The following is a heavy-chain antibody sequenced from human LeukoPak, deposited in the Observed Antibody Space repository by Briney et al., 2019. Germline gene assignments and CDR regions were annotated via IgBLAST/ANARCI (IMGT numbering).Heavy chain of an antibody. CDR1: GFTFRSYG. CDR3: AKEEVISGNHGVYFDY. Sequence: GGSLRLSCAASGFTFRSYGMHRVRQAPGKGLGWVAFIRYDGNSNYYTDSVKGRFTISRDNSRSRLYLQMNSLRAEDTAVYYCAKEEVISGNHGVYFDYWGQGTLVTVSS. J-gene: IGHJ4*02. CDR2: IRYDGNSN. D-gene: IGHD3-22*01. V-gene: IGHV3-30*02.